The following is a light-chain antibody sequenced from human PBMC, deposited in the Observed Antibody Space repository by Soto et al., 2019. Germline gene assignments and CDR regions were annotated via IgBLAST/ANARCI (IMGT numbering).Light chain of an antibody. CDR3: QQYYSTPWT. CDR1: QSVLYSSNNKNY. Sequence: DIVMTQSPDSLAVSLGERVTINCKSSQSVLYSSNNKNYLAWYQQKPGQPPKLLIYWAFTRESGVPDRFSGSGSGTDFTLTISTLQAEDVAVYYCQQYYSTPWTFGQGTKVEIK. CDR2: WAF. J-gene: IGKJ1*01. V-gene: IGKV4-1*01.